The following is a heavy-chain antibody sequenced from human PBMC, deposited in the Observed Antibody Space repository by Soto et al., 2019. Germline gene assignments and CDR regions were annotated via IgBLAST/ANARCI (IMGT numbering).Heavy chain of an antibody. CDR1: GYTFTGYY. D-gene: IGHD4-4*01. CDR2: INPNSGDT. J-gene: IGHJ4*02. V-gene: IGHV1-2*02. CDR3: AKDSNKYSSSLRGRYFDY. Sequence: QVQLVQSGTEVKRPGDSVKVSCKASGYTFTGYYVHWVRQAPGQGLEWMGWINPNSGDTYLAQRFQGRVTMNRDTSIGTAYMELRGLTSDDTAEYYCAKDSNKYSSSLRGRYFDYWGQGIGVTVSS.